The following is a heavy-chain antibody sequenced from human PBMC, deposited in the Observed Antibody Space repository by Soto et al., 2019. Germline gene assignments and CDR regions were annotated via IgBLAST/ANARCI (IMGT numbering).Heavy chain of an antibody. D-gene: IGHD2-15*01. V-gene: IGHV6-1*01. Sequence: QSQTLSLTCAISGDSVSSNSAAWNWIRQSPSRGLEWLGRTYYRSKWYNDYAVSVKSRITINPDTSKNQFSLQLNSVTPEDTAVYYCARDTAGGTIVVVVAAAFDIWGQGTMVTVSS. J-gene: IGHJ3*02. CDR3: ARDTAGGTIVVVVAAAFDI. CDR2: TYYRSKWYN. CDR1: GDSVSSNSAA.